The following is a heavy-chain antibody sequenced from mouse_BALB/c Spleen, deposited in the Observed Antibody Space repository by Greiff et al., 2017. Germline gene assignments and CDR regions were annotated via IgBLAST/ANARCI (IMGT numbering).Heavy chain of an antibody. CDR1: GFTFSDYY. CDR2: ISDGGSYT. V-gene: IGHV5-4*02. J-gene: IGHJ4*01. Sequence: EVQVVESGGGLVKPGGSLKLSCAASGFTFSDYYMYWVRQTPEKRLEWVATISDGGSYTYYPDSVKGRFTISRDNAKNNLYLQMSSLKSEDTAMYYFARAPAYYVNYDYAMDYWGQGTSVTVSA. D-gene: IGHD2-10*01. CDR3: ARAPAYYVNYDYAMDY.